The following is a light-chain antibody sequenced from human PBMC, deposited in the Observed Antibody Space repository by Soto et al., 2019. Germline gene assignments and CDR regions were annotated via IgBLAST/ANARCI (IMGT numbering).Light chain of an antibody. CDR2: KAS. J-gene: IGKJ5*01. Sequence: DIQITQSPSTLSASVGDRVTITCRASQIISSWLAWNQQKPGKAPKLLIYKASSLESGVPSRFNGSGSGTEFTLTISSLQSDDFATYYCQQFNSYSPTFGQGTRLEIK. CDR3: QQFNSYSPT. CDR1: QIISSW. V-gene: IGKV1-5*03.